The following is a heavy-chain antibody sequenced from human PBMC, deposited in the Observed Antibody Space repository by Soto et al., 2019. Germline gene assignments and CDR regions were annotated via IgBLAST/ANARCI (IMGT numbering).Heavy chain of an antibody. V-gene: IGHV4-59*01. CDR2: VTYSGGP. J-gene: IGHJ3*02. Sequence: SGTLDITRTVCGGSICTYYWGWIRKPPGKGLEWIGYVTYSGGPTYSPSLKSRVTISVDTSKKFSLNLTSVTAADTAVYYCARDAGYQLTGAFDILGQGTMVTGSS. D-gene: IGHD2-2*01. CDR3: ARDAGYQLTGAFDI. CDR1: GGSICTYY.